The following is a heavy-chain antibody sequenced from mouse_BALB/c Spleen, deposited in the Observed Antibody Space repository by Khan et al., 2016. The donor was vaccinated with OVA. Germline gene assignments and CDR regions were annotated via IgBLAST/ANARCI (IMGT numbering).Heavy chain of an antibody. V-gene: IGHV9-3-1*01. D-gene: IGHD1-1*02. CDR2: INTYTGEP. CDR3: ASGGDWYFDV. Sequence: LVESGPEVKKPGETVKISCKASGYSFTNYGMNWVRQAPGKGLKWKGWINTYTGEPTYADDFKGRFAFSLETSASTAYLQINNLKNEDTATYFCASGGDWYFDVWGAGTTGTVSS. J-gene: IGHJ1*01. CDR1: GYSFTNYG.